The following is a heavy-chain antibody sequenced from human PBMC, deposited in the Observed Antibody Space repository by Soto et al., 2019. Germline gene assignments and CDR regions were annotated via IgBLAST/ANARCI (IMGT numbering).Heavy chain of an antibody. J-gene: IGHJ6*04. Sequence: SGPTLMNPTQTLTLTCTFSGFSLISSGVGVGWIRQPPGRSLEWLAAIYWNEDMRRSPSLESRLIITKDTSENHVDLTMTNMDPVDTATYYCIYRRALYDYPGLDVWGKETTITAPQ. CDR2: IYWNEDM. CDR3: IYRRALYDYPGLDV. CDR1: GFSLISSGVG. D-gene: IGHD3-16*01. V-gene: IGHV2-5*01.